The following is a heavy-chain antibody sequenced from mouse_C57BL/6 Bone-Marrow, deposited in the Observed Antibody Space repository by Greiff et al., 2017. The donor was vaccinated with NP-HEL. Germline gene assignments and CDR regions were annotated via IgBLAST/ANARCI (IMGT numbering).Heavy chain of an antibody. Sequence: EVQLQQSGPELVKPGASVTISCKASGYTFTDYYMNWVKQSHGKSLEWIGAINPNNGGNSYTPKFKGNATFPVDKSSSTAYMELRSLTSEDSAVYYGARANYYDNDGDMDFWGQGTSVTVAS. CDR2: INPNNGGN. J-gene: IGHJ4*01. CDR3: ARANYYDNDGDMDF. V-gene: IGHV1-26*01. CDR1: GYTFTDYY. D-gene: IGHD2-4*01.